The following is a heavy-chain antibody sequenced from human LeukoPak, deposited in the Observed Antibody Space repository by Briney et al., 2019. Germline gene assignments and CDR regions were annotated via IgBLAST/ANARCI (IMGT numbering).Heavy chain of an antibody. V-gene: IGHV3-66*01. CDR2: IYSGGNT. CDR3: ARDWAGPFDP. Sequence: GGSLRLSCAASGFTFHNNGMSWVRQAPGKGLEWVSVIYSGGNTYYADPVKGGFTISKDNSKNTLHLQMNSLRADDTGVYYCARDWAGPFDPWGQGTLVTVSS. D-gene: IGHD3/OR15-3a*01. CDR1: GFTFHNNG. J-gene: IGHJ5*02.